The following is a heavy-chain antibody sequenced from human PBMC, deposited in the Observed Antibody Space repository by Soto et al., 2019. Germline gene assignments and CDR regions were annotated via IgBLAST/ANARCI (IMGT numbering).Heavy chain of an antibody. J-gene: IGHJ4*02. D-gene: IGHD6-19*01. Sequence: QVQLVQSGAEVKKPGASVKVSCKASGYTFTDYYMHWVRQAPGQGLEWMAWINPNSGVTKYEQKFQGRVTMTRDTSISTAYMDLSGLIADDTAVYFCASGRPVAGAGDPSGYWGQGTLVTVSS. CDR2: INPNSGVT. V-gene: IGHV1-2*02. CDR3: ASGRPVAGAGDPSGY. CDR1: GYTFTDYY.